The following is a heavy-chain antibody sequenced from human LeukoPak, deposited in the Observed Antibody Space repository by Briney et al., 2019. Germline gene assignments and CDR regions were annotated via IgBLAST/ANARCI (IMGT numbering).Heavy chain of an antibody. CDR2: IYHSGST. V-gene: IGHV4-4*02. J-gene: IGHJ4*02. CDR3: ARAPVTTPYYFVY. D-gene: IGHD4-17*01. Sequence: SGTLSLTCAVSGGSISSSHWWSWVRQPPGKGLEWIGEIYHSGSTNYNPSLKSRVTISVDKSKNHFSLKLSSVTAADTAVYYCARAPVTTPYYFVYWGEGTLVTVSS. CDR1: GGSISSSHW.